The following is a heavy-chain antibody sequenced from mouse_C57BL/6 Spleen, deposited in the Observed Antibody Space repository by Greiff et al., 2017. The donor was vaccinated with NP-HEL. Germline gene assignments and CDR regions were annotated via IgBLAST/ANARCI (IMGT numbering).Heavy chain of an antibody. Sequence: QVQLKQPGAELVKPGASVKMSCKASGYTFTSYWITWVKQRPGQGLEWIGDIYPGSGSTNYNEKFKSKATLTVDTSSSTAYMQLSSLTSEDSAVYYCAKGGSSYGYYAMDYWGQGTSVTVSS. D-gene: IGHD1-1*01. CDR3: AKGGSSYGYYAMDY. CDR1: GYTFTSYW. V-gene: IGHV1-55*01. J-gene: IGHJ4*01. CDR2: IYPGSGST.